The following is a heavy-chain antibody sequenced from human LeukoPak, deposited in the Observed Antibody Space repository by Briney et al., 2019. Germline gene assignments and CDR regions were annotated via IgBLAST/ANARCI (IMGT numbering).Heavy chain of an antibody. Sequence: QPGGSLRLSCAASGFIVSNYWMTWVRQAPGKGLEWVAHIKQDGSEKYYVDSVKGRFTISRDSAKNSLSLQMNSLRAEDTAVYYCARDPFYDPWGQGTLVTVSS. V-gene: IGHV3-7*01. D-gene: IGHD3-3*01. J-gene: IGHJ5*02. CDR3: ARDPFYDP. CDR1: GFIVSNYW. CDR2: IKQDGSEK.